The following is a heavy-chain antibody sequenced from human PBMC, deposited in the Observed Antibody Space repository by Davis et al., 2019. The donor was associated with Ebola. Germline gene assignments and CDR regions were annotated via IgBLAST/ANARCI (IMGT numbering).Heavy chain of an antibody. CDR3: AREGYGSGGDY. V-gene: IGHV4-34*01. Sequence: SETLSLTCAVYGGSFSGYYWSWIRQPPGKGLEWIGEINHSGSTNYNPSLKSRVTISVDTPKNQFSLKLSSVTAADTAVYYCAREGYGSGGDYWGQGTLVTVSS. CDR1: GGSFSGYY. CDR2: INHSGST. D-gene: IGHD3-10*01. J-gene: IGHJ4*02.